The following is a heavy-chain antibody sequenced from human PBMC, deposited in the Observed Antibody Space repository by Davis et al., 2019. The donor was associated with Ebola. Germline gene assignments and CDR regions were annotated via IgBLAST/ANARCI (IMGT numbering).Heavy chain of an antibody. CDR1: GFPFRSYG. CDR3: ARDSVGYCSNSGCSPVHH. Sequence: ASVKVSCKTSGFPFRSYGISWVRQAPGLGLEWMGWISAFNGNTNYAQKFQGRVTMTTDTSTSTAYMDLRSLSSDDTAVYYCARDSVGYCSNSGCSPVHHWGQGTLVFVSS. V-gene: IGHV1-18*01. J-gene: IGHJ5*02. D-gene: IGHD2-2*01. CDR2: ISAFNGNT.